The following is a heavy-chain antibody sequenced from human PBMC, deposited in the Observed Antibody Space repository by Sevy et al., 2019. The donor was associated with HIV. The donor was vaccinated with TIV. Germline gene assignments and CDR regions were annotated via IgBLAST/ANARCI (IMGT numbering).Heavy chain of an antibody. V-gene: IGHV3-21*05. Sequence: GGSLRLSCAASGFTFSSYAMNWIRQAPGKGLEWVSYISSSSSYTNYADSVKGRFTISRDNAKNSLYLQMNSLRAEDTAVYYCARDAYYYGSGSYPDYWGQGTLVTVSS. CDR2: ISSSSSYT. CDR3: ARDAYYYGSGSYPDY. D-gene: IGHD3-10*01. J-gene: IGHJ4*02. CDR1: GFTFSSYA.